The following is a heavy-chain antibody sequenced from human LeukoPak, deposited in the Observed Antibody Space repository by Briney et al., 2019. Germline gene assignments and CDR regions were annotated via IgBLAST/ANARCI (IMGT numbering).Heavy chain of an antibody. CDR3: ARVGRYGVDY. Sequence: QPGGSLRLSCAASGFTFSSFEMNWVRQAPGKGLAWISYMSSTGTTIYYADSVKGRFTISRDNAENSLYLQMNSLRVEDTAVYYCARVGRYGVDYWGQGTLVTVSS. J-gene: IGHJ4*02. CDR1: GFTFSSFE. CDR2: MSSTGTTI. V-gene: IGHV3-48*03. D-gene: IGHD5-18*01.